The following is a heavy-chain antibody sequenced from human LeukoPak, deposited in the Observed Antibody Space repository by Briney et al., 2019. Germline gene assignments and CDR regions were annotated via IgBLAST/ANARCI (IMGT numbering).Heavy chain of an antibody. Sequence: GGSLRLSCAASGFTFSDYYMSWIRQAPGKGLEWVSYISSSSYTNYADSVKGRFTISRDNAKNSLYLQMNSLRAEDTAVYYCARAGEVVVAATDYWGQGTLVTVSS. J-gene: IGHJ4*02. CDR3: ARAGEVVVAATDY. D-gene: IGHD2-15*01. CDR1: GFTFSDYY. CDR2: ISSSSYT. V-gene: IGHV3-11*06.